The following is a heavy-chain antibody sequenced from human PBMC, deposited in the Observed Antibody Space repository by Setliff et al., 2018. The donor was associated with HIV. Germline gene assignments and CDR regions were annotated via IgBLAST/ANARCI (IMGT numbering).Heavy chain of an antibody. CDR3: ASEAWTSYRSSSGYYYYYMDV. Sequence: PSETLSLTCTSSGDSISGYYWSWIRQPAGKGLEWIGRMHTSGNTNYNPSLKSRVTISVDTSKNQFSLELSSVTAADTAVYYCASEAWTSYRSSSGYYYYYMDVWGKGTTVTVSS. D-gene: IGHD6-6*01. J-gene: IGHJ6*03. CDR2: MHTSGNT. CDR1: GDSISGYY. V-gene: IGHV4-4*07.